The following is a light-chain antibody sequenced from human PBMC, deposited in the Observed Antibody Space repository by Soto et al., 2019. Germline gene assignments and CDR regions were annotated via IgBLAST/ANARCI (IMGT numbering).Light chain of an antibody. CDR1: QSVSSY. Sequence: EIVLTQSPATLSLSPGGRATLSCRASQSVSSYLAWYQQKPGQAPRLLIYDASIRATGIPDRFSGSGSGTDFTLTISSLQSEDFAVYFCQQYDDWLRLTFGGGTKVDIK. CDR2: DAS. J-gene: IGKJ4*01. V-gene: IGKV3-11*01. CDR3: QQYDDWLRLT.